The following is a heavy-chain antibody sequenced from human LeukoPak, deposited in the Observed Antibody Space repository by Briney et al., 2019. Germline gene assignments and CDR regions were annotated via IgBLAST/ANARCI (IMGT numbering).Heavy chain of an antibody. CDR1: GYTFGNYD. V-gene: IGHV1-8*01. Sequence: ASVKVSRKASGYTFGNYDINWVRQATGQGLEWMGWMNPNSGNKGYAQKFQGRVTMTSDTSISTAYMELSSLSSEDTAIYYCASELRHQDYWGQGTLVTVSS. CDR2: MNPNSGNK. J-gene: IGHJ4*02. CDR3: ASELRHQDY. D-gene: IGHD1-1*01.